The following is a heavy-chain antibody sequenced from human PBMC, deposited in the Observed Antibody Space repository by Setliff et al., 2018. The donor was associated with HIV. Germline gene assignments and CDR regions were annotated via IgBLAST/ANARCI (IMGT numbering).Heavy chain of an antibody. CDR2: TYYSGST. Sequence: NPSETLSLTCTVSGGSISSYYWSWIRQPPGKGLEWIGYTYYSGSTNYNPSLKSRVTISVDTSKNQFSLKLSFVTAADTAVYYCARVSCSSWYSIPQYYYYSMDVWGNGTTVTVSS. CDR3: ARVSCSSWYSIPQYYYYSMDV. CDR1: GGSISSYY. V-gene: IGHV4-59*01. J-gene: IGHJ6*03. D-gene: IGHD6-13*01.